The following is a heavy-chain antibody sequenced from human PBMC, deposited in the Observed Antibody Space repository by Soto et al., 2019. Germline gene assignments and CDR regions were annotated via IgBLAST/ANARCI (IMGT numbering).Heavy chain of an antibody. CDR1: KCTFTNYA. J-gene: IGHJ4*02. CDR2: INPSGSDT. V-gene: IGHV3-23*01. Sequence: GGSLRLSCAASKCTFTNYAMIWVRQAPGKGLEWVSSINPSGSDTYYADSVKGRFTISRDNSKSTLYLQVNSLRADDTAVYYCAKDGTWTQLWFDFWGQGTLVTVSS. D-gene: IGHD5-18*01. CDR3: AKDGTWTQLWFDF.